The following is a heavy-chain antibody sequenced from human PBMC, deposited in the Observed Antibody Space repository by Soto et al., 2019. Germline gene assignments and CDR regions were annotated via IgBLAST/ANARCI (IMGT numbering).Heavy chain of an antibody. V-gene: IGHV5-10-1*01. D-gene: IGHD6-19*01. Sequence: GESRKISCKGSGYSFTSYWISWVRQMPGKGLEWMGRIDPSDSYTNYSPSFQGHVTISADKSISTAYLQWSSLKASDTAMYYCARTNYSSAWFDPWGQGTLVTVSS. J-gene: IGHJ5*02. CDR1: GYSFTSYW. CDR2: IDPSDSYT. CDR3: ARTNYSSAWFDP.